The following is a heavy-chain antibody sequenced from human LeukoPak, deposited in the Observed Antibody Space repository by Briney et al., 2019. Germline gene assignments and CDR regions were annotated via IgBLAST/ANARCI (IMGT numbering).Heavy chain of an antibody. J-gene: IGHJ4*02. CDR1: GGSFSGYY. D-gene: IGHD3-22*01. V-gene: IGHV4-34*01. CDR3: ARVPRYYYDSEDY. CDR2: INHSGST. Sequence: PSETLSLTCAAYGGSFSGYYWSWIRQPPGKGLEWIGEINHSGSTNYNPSLKSRVTISVDTSKNQFSLKLSSVTAADTAVYYCARVPRYYYDSEDYWGQGTLVTVSS.